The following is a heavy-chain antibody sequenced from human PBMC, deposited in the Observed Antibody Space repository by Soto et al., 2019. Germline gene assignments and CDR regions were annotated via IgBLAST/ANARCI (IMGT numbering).Heavy chain of an antibody. Sequence: EVQLVESGGGLVKPGGSLRLSCAAFGCTFNNAWMSWVRQAPGQGLQWVGRIKSKTDGGTTDYAAPVKGRFTISRDDSKNTLYLQMDSLKTADTAVYYCTTIANIAAAGSFDYWGQGTLVTVSS. J-gene: IGHJ4*02. CDR1: GCTFNNAW. CDR2: IKSKTDGGTT. CDR3: TTIANIAAAGSFDY. D-gene: IGHD6-13*01. V-gene: IGHV3-15*01.